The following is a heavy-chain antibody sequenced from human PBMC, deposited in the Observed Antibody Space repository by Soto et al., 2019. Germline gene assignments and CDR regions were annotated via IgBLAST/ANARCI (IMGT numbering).Heavy chain of an antibody. J-gene: IGHJ4*02. CDR1: GVTFCSYI. D-gene: IGHD5-18*01. CDR2: ISSSSSYI. Sequence: LGGSLGLSCAASGVTFCSYIMDWVRQAPGKGLEWVSYISSSSSYIYYADSVKGRFTVSRDNAKNSLYLQMNSLRAEDTAVYYCARGSLVGGYSYGNNYWGQGTLVTVSS. CDR3: ARGSLVGGYSYGNNY. V-gene: IGHV3-21*05.